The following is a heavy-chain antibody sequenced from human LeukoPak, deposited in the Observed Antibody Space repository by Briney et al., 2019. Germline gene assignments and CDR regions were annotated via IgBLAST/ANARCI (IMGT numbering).Heavy chain of an antibody. V-gene: IGHV4-31*03. Sequence: SETLSLTRTVSGGSISSGGYYRSWIRQHPGKGLEWIGYIYYSGSTYYNPSLKSRVTISVDTSKNQFSLKLSSVTAADTAVYYCASSLSGYYHFDYWGQGTLVTVSS. CDR2: IYYSGST. CDR3: ASSLSGYYHFDY. CDR1: GGSISSGGYY. D-gene: IGHD3-22*01. J-gene: IGHJ4*02.